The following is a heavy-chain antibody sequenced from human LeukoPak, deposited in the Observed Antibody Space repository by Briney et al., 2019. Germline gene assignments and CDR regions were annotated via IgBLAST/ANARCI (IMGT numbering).Heavy chain of an antibody. Sequence: GASVKVSCKSSGYTFTGYYMRWVRQAPGQGLEWMGWINPNSGGTNYAQKFQGRVTMTRDTSISTAYMELSRLRSDDTAVYYCARDEGSMVRGVIGYWGQGTLVTVSS. CDR2: INPNSGGT. V-gene: IGHV1-2*02. CDR1: GYTFTGYY. J-gene: IGHJ4*02. CDR3: ARDEGSMVRGVIGY. D-gene: IGHD3-10*01.